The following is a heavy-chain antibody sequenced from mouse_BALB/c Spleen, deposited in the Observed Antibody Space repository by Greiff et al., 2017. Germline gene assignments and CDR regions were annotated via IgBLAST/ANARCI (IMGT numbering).Heavy chain of an antibody. J-gene: IGHJ2*01. V-gene: IGHV1-54*01. D-gene: IGHD1-1*01. CDR1: GYAFTNYL. Sequence: QVQLQQSGAELVRPGTSVKVSCKASGYAFTNYLIEWVKQRPGQGLEWIGVINPGSGGTNYNEKFMGKATLTADKSSSTAYMQLSSLTSDDSAVYFCAIHYYGPYYFDYWGQGTTLTVSS. CDR3: AIHYYGPYYFDY. CDR2: INPGSGGT.